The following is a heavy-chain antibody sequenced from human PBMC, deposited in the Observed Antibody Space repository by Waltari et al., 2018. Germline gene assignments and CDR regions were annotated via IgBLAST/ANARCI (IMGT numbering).Heavy chain of an antibody. CDR2: INHSGST. V-gene: IGHV4-34*01. J-gene: IGHJ4*02. Sequence: QVQLQQWGAGLLKPSETLSLTCAVYGGSFSGYYWSWIRQPPGKGLEWIGEINHSGSTNYNPSLKSRVTISVDTSKNQFSLKLSSVTAADTAVYYCARDVRVGWFGARFDYWGQGTLVTVSS. CDR3: ARDVRVGWFGARFDY. D-gene: IGHD3-10*01. CDR1: GGSFSGYY.